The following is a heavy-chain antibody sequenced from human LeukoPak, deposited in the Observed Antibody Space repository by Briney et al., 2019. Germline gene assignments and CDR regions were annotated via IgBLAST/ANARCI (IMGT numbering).Heavy chain of an antibody. CDR1: GGSISSGGYY. V-gene: IGHV4-31*03. CDR3: ARGAPLDSYYYGMDV. Sequence: SETLSLTCTVSGGSISSGGYYWSWIRQHPGKGLEWIGYIYYSGSTYYNPSLKSRVTISVDTSKNQFSLKLSSVTAADTAVYYCARGAPLDSYYYGMDVWGRGTPVTVSS. J-gene: IGHJ6*02. CDR2: IYYSGST.